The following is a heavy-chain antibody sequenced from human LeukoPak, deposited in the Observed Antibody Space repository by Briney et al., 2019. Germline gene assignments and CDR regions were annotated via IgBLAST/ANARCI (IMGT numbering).Heavy chain of an antibody. CDR3: AGESSGNYYNPLGYMDV. Sequence: KPSETLSLTCTVSGGSISIYYWNWIRQPAGKGLEWIGRIFTSGITNYDPSLKSRVTMSVDTSKNQFSLNLSSVTAADTAVYYCAGESSGNYYNPLGYMDVWGKGTTVTVSS. J-gene: IGHJ6*03. D-gene: IGHD3-10*01. CDR1: GGSISIYY. CDR2: IFTSGIT. V-gene: IGHV4-4*07.